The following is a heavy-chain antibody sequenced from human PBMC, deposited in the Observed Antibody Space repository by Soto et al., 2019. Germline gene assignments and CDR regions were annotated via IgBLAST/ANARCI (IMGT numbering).Heavy chain of an antibody. CDR2: IKAGNGNT. V-gene: IGHV1-3*05. Sequence: QVQLVQSGAEEQKPGASVKVSCKASGYTFTSYAMHWVRQAPGQRLEWMGWIKAGNGNTKYSQKFQGRVTINRDTSASTAYMELSSLRSEDTAVYYCAISTGIAVADYWGQVTLVTVSS. D-gene: IGHD6-19*01. J-gene: IGHJ4*02. CDR3: AISTGIAVADY. CDR1: GYTFTSYA.